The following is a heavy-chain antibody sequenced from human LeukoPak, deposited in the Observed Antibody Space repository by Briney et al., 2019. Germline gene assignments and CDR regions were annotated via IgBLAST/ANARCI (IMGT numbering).Heavy chain of an antibody. CDR1: GFTLSSYG. J-gene: IGHJ5*02. V-gene: IGHV3-30*18. CDR3: AKEIAVAGTRWFDP. Sequence: GRSLRLSCAASGFTLSSYGMHWVRQAPGKGLEWVAVISYDGSNKYYADSVKGRFTISRDNSKNTLYLQMNSLRAEDTAVYYCAKEIAVAGTRWFDPWGQGTLVTVSS. CDR2: ISYDGSNK. D-gene: IGHD6-19*01.